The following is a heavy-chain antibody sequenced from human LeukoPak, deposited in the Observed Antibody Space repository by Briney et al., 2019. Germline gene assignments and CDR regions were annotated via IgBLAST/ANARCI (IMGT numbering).Heavy chain of an antibody. CDR1: GGSISSGGYS. V-gene: IGHV4-30-2*01. Sequence: SETLSLTCAVSGGSISSGGYSWSWIRQPPGKGLEWIGYIYHSGSTYYNPSLKSRVTISVDTSKNQFSLKLSSVTAADTAVYYCARVDCSSTSCYYDYWGQGTLVTVSS. J-gene: IGHJ4*02. CDR2: IYHSGST. CDR3: ARVDCSSTSCYYDY. D-gene: IGHD2-2*01.